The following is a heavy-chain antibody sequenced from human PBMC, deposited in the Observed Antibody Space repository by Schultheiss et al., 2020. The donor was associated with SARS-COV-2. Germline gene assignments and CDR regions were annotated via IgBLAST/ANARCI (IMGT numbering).Heavy chain of an antibody. CDR3: ARGRLYYYYYMDV. J-gene: IGHJ6*03. Sequence: GGSLRLSCAASGFTFSSYSMNWVRQAPGKGLVWVSRINSDGSSTSYADSVKGRFTISRDNAKNTLYLQMNSLRAEDTAVYYCARGRLYYYYYMDVWGKGTTVTVSS. V-gene: IGHV3-74*01. CDR1: GFTFSSYS. CDR2: INSDGSST.